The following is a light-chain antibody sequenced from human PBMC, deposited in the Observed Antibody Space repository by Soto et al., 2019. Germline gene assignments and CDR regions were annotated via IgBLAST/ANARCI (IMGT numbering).Light chain of an antibody. V-gene: IGLV2-8*01. J-gene: IGLJ1*01. CDR2: EGT. CDR1: SRDIGGYNY. Sequence: QSALTQPPSASGSPGQSVTISCTGTSRDIGGYNYVSWYQQHPGKAPKLLIYEGTKRPSGVPDRFSGSKSGNTASLTVSGLQADDEADYFCCSNAGSHSYFFGTGTKLTVL. CDR3: CSNAGSHSYF.